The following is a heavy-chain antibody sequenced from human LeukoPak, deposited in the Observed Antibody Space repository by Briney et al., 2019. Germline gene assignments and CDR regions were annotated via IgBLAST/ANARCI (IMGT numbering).Heavy chain of an antibody. CDR2: ISAYNGNT. V-gene: IGHV1-18*01. Sequence: ASVKVSCKASGYTFTSYGISWVRQAPGQGLEWMGWISAYNGNTNYAQKLQGRVTMTTDTSTSTAYMELRSLRSDDTAVYYCARDSREPELAAAGTATDYWGQGTLVTVSS. J-gene: IGHJ4*02. CDR3: ARDSREPELAAAGTATDY. CDR1: GYTFTSYG. D-gene: IGHD6-13*01.